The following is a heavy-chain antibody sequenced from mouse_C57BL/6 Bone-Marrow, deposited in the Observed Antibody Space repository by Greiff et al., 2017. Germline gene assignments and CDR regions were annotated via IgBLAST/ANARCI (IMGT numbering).Heavy chain of an antibody. Sequence: QVQLQQPGAELVKPGASVKLSCKASGYTFTSYWMQWVKQRPGQGLEWIGEIDPSDSYTNYNQKFKGKATLTVDTSSSTAYMQLSSLTSEDSAVYYCAREKNMITTTVDYAMDYWGQGTSVTVSS. CDR3: AREKNMITTTVDYAMDY. CDR2: IDPSDSYT. J-gene: IGHJ4*01. D-gene: IGHD2-4*01. CDR1: GYTFTSYW. V-gene: IGHV1-50*01.